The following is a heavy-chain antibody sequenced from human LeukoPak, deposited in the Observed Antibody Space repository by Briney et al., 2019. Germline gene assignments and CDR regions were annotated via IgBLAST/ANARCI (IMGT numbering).Heavy chain of an antibody. CDR3: ARAGSTSCYVCWFDP. CDR2: ISSSSSYI. Sequence: GGSLRLSCAASGFTFSSYSMNWVRQAPGKGLEWVSSISSSSSYIYYADSVKGRFTISRDNAKNSLYLQMNSLRAEDTAVYYCARAGSTSCYVCWFDPWGQGTLVTVSS. CDR1: GFTFSSYS. J-gene: IGHJ5*02. D-gene: IGHD2-2*01. V-gene: IGHV3-21*01.